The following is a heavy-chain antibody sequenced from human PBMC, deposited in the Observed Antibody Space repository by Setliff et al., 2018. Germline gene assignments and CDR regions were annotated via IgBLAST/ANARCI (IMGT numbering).Heavy chain of an antibody. Sequence: ASVKVSCKASGSTFTAHYIDWVRQAPGQALEWMGWISAYNDNKNYAQKFQGRVTMTRDTSTSTIYMELASLISEGTAVYYCARAGDAATGRKGVFEYWGQGTLVTVSS. CDR3: ARAGDAATGRKGVFEY. D-gene: IGHD1-1*01. J-gene: IGHJ4*02. CDR1: GSTFTAHY. CDR2: ISAYNDNK. V-gene: IGHV1-18*04.